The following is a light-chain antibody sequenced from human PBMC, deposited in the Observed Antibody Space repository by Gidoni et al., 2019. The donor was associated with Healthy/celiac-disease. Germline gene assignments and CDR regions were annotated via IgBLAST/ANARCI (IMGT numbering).Light chain of an antibody. CDR1: QSVLYSSNNKNY. Sequence: GSLGERATINCKSSQSVLYSSNNKNYLAWYQQKPGQPPKLLIYWASTRESGVPDRFIGSGSGTDFTLTISSLQAEDVAVYYCQQYYSTPRTFGQGTKLEIK. J-gene: IGKJ2*01. CDR3: QQYYSTPRT. V-gene: IGKV4-1*01. CDR2: WAS.